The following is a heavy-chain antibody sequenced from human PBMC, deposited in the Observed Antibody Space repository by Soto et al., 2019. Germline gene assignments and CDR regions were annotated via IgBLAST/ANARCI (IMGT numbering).Heavy chain of an antibody. J-gene: IGHJ5*02. CDR1: GYSFTSYW. D-gene: IGHD2-2*01. CDR3: ARDPPLGGYCSSTSCPYDNWFDP. V-gene: IGHV5-10-1*03. CDR2: IDPSDSYT. Sequence: EVQLVQSGAEVKKPGESLRISCKGSGYSFTSYWISWVRQMPGKGLEWMGRIDPSDSYTNYSPSFQGHVTISADKSISTAYLQWSSLKASDTAMYYCARDPPLGGYCSSTSCPYDNWFDPWGQGTLVTVSS.